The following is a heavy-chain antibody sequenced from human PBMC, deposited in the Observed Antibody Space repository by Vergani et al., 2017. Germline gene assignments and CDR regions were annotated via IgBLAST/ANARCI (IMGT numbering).Heavy chain of an antibody. D-gene: IGHD3-22*01. CDR3: ARVGTYYDSSGYPEVFDI. V-gene: IGHV1-69*12. J-gene: IGHJ3*02. Sequence: QVQLVQSGAEVKKPGSSVKVSCKASGGTFSSYAISWVRQAPGQGLEWMGGIIPIFGKANYAQKFQGRVTITADESTSTAYMELSSLRSEDTAVYYCARVGTYYDSSGYPEVFDIWGQGTMVTVSS. CDR1: GGTFSSYA. CDR2: IIPIFGKA.